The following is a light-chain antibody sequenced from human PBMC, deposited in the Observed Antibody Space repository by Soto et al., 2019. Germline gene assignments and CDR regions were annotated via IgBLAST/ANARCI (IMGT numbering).Light chain of an antibody. CDR2: DAS. CDR3: QQYNFWPPLT. J-gene: IGKJ4*01. CDR1: QSVTSN. V-gene: IGKV3-15*01. Sequence: EIVMTQSPATLSVSPGERATLSCRARQSVTSNLAWYRQKPGQAPRLLISDASTRATGVPARFSGSGSGTEFTLTISSLQSEDSGIYYCQQYNFWPPLTFGGGTKVEIK.